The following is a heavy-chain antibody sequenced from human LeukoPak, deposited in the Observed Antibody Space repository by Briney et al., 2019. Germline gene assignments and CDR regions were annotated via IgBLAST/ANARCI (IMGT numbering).Heavy chain of an antibody. Sequence: GGSLRLSCEGSGFTFSNYWMGWVRQAPGKGLQWVANIKTDGSEKYYVDSVKGRFTISRDDSKNTLFLQMNSLRVEDTAIYYCAKDSFSYNGVFDALDVWGQGSMVTVSS. CDR3: AKDSFSYNGVFDALDV. CDR1: GFTFSNYW. J-gene: IGHJ3*01. CDR2: IKTDGSEK. D-gene: IGHD2-8*01. V-gene: IGHV3-7*03.